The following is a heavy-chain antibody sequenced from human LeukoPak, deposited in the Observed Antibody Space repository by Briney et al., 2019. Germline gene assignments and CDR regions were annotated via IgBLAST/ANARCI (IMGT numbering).Heavy chain of an antibody. CDR1: GGSISSYY. D-gene: IGHD2-2*01. Sequence: NASETLSLTCTVSGGSISSYYWSWIRQPPGKGLEWIGYIYYSGSTNYSPSLKSRVTMSVDTSKNQFSLNLNSLTAADTAVYHCARGGPSSRYFDYWGRGTLVTVSS. CDR3: ARGGPSSRYFDY. J-gene: IGHJ4*02. CDR2: IYYSGST. V-gene: IGHV4-59*01.